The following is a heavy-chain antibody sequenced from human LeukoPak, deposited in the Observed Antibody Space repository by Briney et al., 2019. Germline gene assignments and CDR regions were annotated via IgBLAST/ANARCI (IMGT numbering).Heavy chain of an antibody. Sequence: SETLSLTCTVSGGSIIGYYWNWIRQPPGKGLDWIGYIYHSGSTNYNPSLKSRVTISVDTSKNQFSLKLSSVTAADTAVYYCARDSRRGSGSYYRPFDYWGQGTLVTVSS. CDR2: IYHSGST. CDR1: GGSIIGYY. CDR3: ARDSRRGSGSYYRPFDY. D-gene: IGHD3-10*01. J-gene: IGHJ4*02. V-gene: IGHV4-59*01.